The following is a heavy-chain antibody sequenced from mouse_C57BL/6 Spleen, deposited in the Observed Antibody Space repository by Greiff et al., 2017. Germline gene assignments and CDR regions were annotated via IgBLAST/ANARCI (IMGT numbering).Heavy chain of an antibody. J-gene: IGHJ2*01. V-gene: IGHV3-6*01. CDR1: GYSITSGYY. Sequence: EVKLVESGPGLVKPSQSLSLTCSVTGYSITSGYYWNWIRQFPGNKLEWMGYISYDGSNNYNQSLKNRISITRDTSKNQFFLKLNSVTTEDTATYYFAIWDVEDYWGQGTTLTVSS. D-gene: IGHD4-1*01. CDR3: AIWDVEDY. CDR2: ISYDGSN.